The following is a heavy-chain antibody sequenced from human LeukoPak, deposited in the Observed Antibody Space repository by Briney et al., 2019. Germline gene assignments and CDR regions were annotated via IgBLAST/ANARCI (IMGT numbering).Heavy chain of an antibody. CDR3: AGFPRTSCYKGGGG. CDR2: IYYSGST. Sequence: SETLSLTCTVAGGSISSSSYYWGWIRQPPGKGLEWIGSIYYSGSTYYNPSLKSRVTISVDTSKNQFSLKLSSVTAADTAVYYCAGFPRTSCYKGGGGWGQGTLVTVSS. V-gene: IGHV4-39*01. CDR1: GGSISSSSYY. D-gene: IGHD2-2*02. J-gene: IGHJ4*02.